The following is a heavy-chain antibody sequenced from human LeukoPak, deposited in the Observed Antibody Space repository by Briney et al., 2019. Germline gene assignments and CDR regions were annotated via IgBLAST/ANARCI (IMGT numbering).Heavy chain of an antibody. CDR1: GGSFSGYY. D-gene: IGHD3-16*02. V-gene: IGHV4-34*01. J-gene: IGHJ5*02. Sequence: SETLSLTCAVYGGSFSGYYWSWIRQPPGKGLEWIGEINHSGSTNYNPSLKSRVTISVDTSKNQFSLKLSSVTAADTAVYYCARVRGYDYVWGSYCSNWFDPWGQGTLVTVSS. CDR3: ARVRGYDYVWGSYCSNWFDP. CDR2: INHSGST.